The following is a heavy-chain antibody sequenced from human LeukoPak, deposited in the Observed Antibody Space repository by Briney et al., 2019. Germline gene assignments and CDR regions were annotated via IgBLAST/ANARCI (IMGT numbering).Heavy chain of an antibody. D-gene: IGHD1-7*01. CDR3: ARRWNYGRNYYIDV. Sequence: SETLSLTCAVYGGSFSNYYWSWIRQPPGKGLGWIGEINDSGRTNYNPSLMSRVTVSVDTSKKQFSLSLTSVTATDTAVYYCARRWNYGRNYYIDVWGKGATVSVSS. J-gene: IGHJ6*03. V-gene: IGHV4-34*01. CDR1: GGSFSNYY. CDR2: INDSGRT.